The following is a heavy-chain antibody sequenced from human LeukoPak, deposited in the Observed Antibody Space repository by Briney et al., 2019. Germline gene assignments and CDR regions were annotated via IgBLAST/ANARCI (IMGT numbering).Heavy chain of an antibody. CDR3: ARWRVPANWFDP. CDR2: MNPNSGNT. J-gene: IGHJ5*02. D-gene: IGHD2-2*01. CDR1: GYTFTSYD. Sequence: ASVKVSCKASGYTFTSYDINWVRQATGQGLEWMGWMNPNSGNTGYAQKFQGRVTITRNTSISTAYMELSSLRSEDTAVYYCARWRVPANWFDPWGQGTLVTVSS. V-gene: IGHV1-8*03.